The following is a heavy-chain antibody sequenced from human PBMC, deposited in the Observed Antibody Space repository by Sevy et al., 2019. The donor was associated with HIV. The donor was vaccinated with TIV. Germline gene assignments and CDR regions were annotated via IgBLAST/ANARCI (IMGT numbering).Heavy chain of an antibody. CDR3: ARRIYYDSSAYYWWFDP. Sequence: ASVKVSCKASGYTFTNYGISWVRQAPGQGLERRGWISTHNGDTNYAQKLQGRVTMTTDTSTSTAYMELRSLRSDDTAVYYCARRIYYDSSAYYWWFDPWGQGTLVTVSS. V-gene: IGHV1-18*01. J-gene: IGHJ5*02. D-gene: IGHD3-22*01. CDR1: GYTFTNYG. CDR2: ISTHNGDT.